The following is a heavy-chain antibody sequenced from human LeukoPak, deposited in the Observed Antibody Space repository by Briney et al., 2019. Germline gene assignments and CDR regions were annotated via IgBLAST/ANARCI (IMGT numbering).Heavy chain of an antibody. J-gene: IGHJ4*02. CDR3: ATPMVRGGGRVGVENDY. CDR2: IAYDGSNK. CDR1: GFNFSNYA. V-gene: IGHV3-30-3*01. Sequence: PGGSLRLSCAASGFNFSNYAMHWVRQAPGKGLEWVAVIAYDGSNKYYTDSVKGRFTISRDNSKNTLYLQMHSLRPEDTAVYYCATPMVRGGGRVGVENDYWGQGTLVTVSS. D-gene: IGHD3-10*01.